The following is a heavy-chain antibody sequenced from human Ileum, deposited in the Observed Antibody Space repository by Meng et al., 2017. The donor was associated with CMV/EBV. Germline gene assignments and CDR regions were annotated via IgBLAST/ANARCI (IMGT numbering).Heavy chain of an antibody. D-gene: IGHD2-21*01. Sequence: SETLSLTCAISGDSVSSNIATWNWIRQSPSRGLEWLGRTYYRSKWYDDFAVSVKSRITINPDTSKNQFSLHLNSVTPEDTAVYFCARRGDSSRTFDIWVQGTMVTVSS. CDR3: ARRGDSSRTFDI. J-gene: IGHJ3*02. CDR1: GDSVSSNIAT. CDR2: TYYRSKWYD. V-gene: IGHV6-1*01.